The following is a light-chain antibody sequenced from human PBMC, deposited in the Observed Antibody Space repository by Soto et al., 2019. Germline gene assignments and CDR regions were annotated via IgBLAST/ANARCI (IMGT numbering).Light chain of an antibody. CDR3: QQVNSYPLT. Sequence: DIQMTQSPSSLSASVGDRVTNTCRASQSISSYLNWYQQKPGKAPKLLIYAASSLQSGVPSRFSGSGSGTEFTLTISSLQPEDFATYYCQQVNSYPLTFGPGTKVDIK. V-gene: IGKV1-9*01. CDR1: QSISSY. CDR2: AAS. J-gene: IGKJ3*01.